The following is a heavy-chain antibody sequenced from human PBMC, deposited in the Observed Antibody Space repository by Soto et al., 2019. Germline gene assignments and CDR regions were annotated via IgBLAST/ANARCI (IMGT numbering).Heavy chain of an antibody. Sequence: PGGSLRLSCAASGFPFNTYAMNWVRQAPGKGLEWVSVISGSGDDTYYADTVKGRFTISRDNSKNTLYLQMNSLRAEDTAVYYCARDWGGLYDSSGYTRLPYYDHFDYWGQGTLVTVSS. CDR3: ARDWGGLYDSSGYTRLPYYDHFDY. J-gene: IGHJ4*02. CDR1: GFPFNTYA. V-gene: IGHV3-23*01. D-gene: IGHD3-22*01. CDR2: ISGSGDDT.